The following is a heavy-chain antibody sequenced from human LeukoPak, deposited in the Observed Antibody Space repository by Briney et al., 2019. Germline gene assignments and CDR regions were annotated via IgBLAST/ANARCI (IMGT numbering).Heavy chain of an antibody. J-gene: IGHJ6*04. D-gene: IGHD3-22*01. V-gene: IGHV4-59*01. CDR3: ARSYYDSSGYYPLGDV. CDR2: IYYSGST. CDR1: GGSISSYY. Sequence: PSETLSLTCTVSGGSISSYYWSWIRQPPGKGLEWIGYIYYSGSTNYSPSLKSRVTISVDTSKNQFSLKLSSVTAADTAVYYCARSYYDSSGYYPLGDVWGKGTTVTVSS.